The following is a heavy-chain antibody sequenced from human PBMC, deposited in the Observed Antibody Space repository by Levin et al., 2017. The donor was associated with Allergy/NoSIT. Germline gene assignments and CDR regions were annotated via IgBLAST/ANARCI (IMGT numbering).Heavy chain of an antibody. V-gene: IGHV3-48*02. CDR2: ISSSSSSI. CDR1: FFSFFLSL. Sequence: LSLPFFSSFFSFFLSLLPFFLPSPFQVLYCLSYISSSSSSIDYADSVKGRFTISRDNAKNSLFLQMNSLRDEDTAVYFCAGMKRNILQAFGIWGQGTMVTVSS. CDR3: AGMKRNILQAFGI. J-gene: IGHJ3*02. D-gene: IGHD2/OR15-2a*01.